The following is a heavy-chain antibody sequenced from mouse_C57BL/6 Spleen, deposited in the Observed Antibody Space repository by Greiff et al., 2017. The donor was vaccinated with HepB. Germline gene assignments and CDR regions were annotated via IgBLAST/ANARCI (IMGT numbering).Heavy chain of an antibody. J-gene: IGHJ4*01. CDR1: GYTFTNYW. D-gene: IGHD2-5*01. CDR2: IYPGGGYT. Sequence: VQLVESGAELVRPGTSVKMSCKASGYTFTNYWIGWAKQRPGHGLEWIGDIYPGGGYTNYNEKFKGKATLTADKSSSTAYMQFSSLTSEDSAIYYCARSYYSNHGDYYAMDYWGQGTSVTVSS. V-gene: IGHV1-63*01. CDR3: ARSYYSNHGDYYAMDY.